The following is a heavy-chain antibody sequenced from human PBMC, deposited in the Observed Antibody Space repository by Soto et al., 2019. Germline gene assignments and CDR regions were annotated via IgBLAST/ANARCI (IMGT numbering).Heavy chain of an antibody. CDR1: GGSVSSGSYY. V-gene: IGHV4-61*01. CDR2: IYYSGST. D-gene: IGHD6-19*01. Sequence: QVQLQESGPGLVKPSETLSLTCTVSGGSVSSGSYYWSWIRQPPGKGLEWIGYIYYSGSTNYNPPLKSRVTISVDTSKNQFSLKLSSVTAADTAVYYCARDKQWPSKSLDYWGQGTLVTVSS. J-gene: IGHJ4*02. CDR3: ARDKQWPSKSLDY.